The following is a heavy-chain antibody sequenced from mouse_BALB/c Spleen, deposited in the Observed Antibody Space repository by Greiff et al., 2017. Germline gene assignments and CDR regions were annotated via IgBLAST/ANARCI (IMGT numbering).Heavy chain of an antibody. CDR3: TSEECGNVD. CDR2: ISSGGSYT. D-gene: IGHD2-10*02. V-gene: IGHV5-6-4*01. J-gene: IGHJ3*01. Sequence: EVKVEESGGGLVKPGGSLKLSCAASGFTFSSYTMSWVRQTPEKRLEWVATISSGGSYTYYPDSVKGRFTISRDNAKNTLYLQMSSLKSEDTAMYYCTSEECGNVDWGQGTPVTVSA. CDR1: GFTFSSYT.